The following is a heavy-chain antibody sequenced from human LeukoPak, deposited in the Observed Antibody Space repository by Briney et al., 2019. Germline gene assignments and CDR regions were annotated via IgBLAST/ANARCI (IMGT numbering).Heavy chain of an antibody. V-gene: IGHV3-64*01. CDR2: ISSNGGST. CDR1: GFTFSSYA. Sequence: GGSLRLSCAASGFTFSSYAMHWVRQAPGKGLEYVSAISSNGGSTYYANSVKGRFTISRDNSKNTLYLQMGSLRAEDMAVYYCARDGSSRSLQFWGQGTLVTVSS. J-gene: IGHJ1*01. CDR3: ARDGSSRSLQF.